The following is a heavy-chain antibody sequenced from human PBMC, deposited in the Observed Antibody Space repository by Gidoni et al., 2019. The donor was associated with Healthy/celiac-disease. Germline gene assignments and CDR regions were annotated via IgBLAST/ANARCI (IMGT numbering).Heavy chain of an antibody. V-gene: IGHV1-69*01. CDR2: IIPIFGTA. CDR1: GGTFSSHA. J-gene: IGHJ4*02. D-gene: IGHD3-10*01. Sequence: QVQLVQSGAEVKKPGSSVKVSCKAPGGTFSSHAISWVRQAPGQGLEWMGGIIPIFGTANYAQKFQGRVTITADESTSTAYMELSSLRSEDTAVYYCARCVVRGVIISGGFDYWGQGTLVTVSS. CDR3: ARCVVRGVIISGGFDY.